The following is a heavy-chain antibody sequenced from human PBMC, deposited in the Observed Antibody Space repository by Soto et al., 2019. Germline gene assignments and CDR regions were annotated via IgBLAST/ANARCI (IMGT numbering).Heavy chain of an antibody. CDR2: IYYSGST. J-gene: IGHJ1*01. D-gene: IGHD6-19*01. V-gene: IGHV4-59*01. CDR1: GVSISSYY. CDR3: ASSSGWLFFQH. Sequence: SETLSLTCTVSGVSISSYYWSWIRQPPGKGLEWIGYIYYSGSTNYNPSLKSQVTISVDTSKNQFSLKLSSVTAADTAVYYCASSSGWLFFQHWGQGTPVTVSS.